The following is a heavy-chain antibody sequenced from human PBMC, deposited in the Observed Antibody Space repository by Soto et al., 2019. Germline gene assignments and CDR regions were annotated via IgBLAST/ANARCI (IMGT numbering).Heavy chain of an antibody. V-gene: IGHV1-69*12. Sequence: QVQLVQSGAEVKKPGSSVKVSCKASGGTFSSYAISWVRQAPGQGLEWMGGIIPIFGTANYAQKFQGRVTITADECTSTAYMERSSRRSEDTAVYYCARSRYSSCWYGDFDYWGQGALVTVSS. CDR2: IIPIFGTA. CDR1: GGTFSSYA. J-gene: IGHJ4*02. CDR3: ARSRYSSCWYGDFDY. D-gene: IGHD6-13*01.